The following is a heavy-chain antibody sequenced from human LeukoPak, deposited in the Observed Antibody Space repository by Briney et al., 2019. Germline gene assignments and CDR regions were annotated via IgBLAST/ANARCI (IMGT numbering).Heavy chain of an antibody. J-gene: IGHJ5*02. V-gene: IGHV1-69*06. CDR2: IIPIFGTA. D-gene: IGHD6-19*01. CDR3: ARDHSSGWYNWFDP. CDR1: GGTFSSYA. Sequence: SVKVSCKASGGTFSSYAISWVRQAPGQGLEWMGGIIPIFGTANYAQKFQGRVTITADKSTSTAYMELSSLRSDDTAVYYCARDHSSGWYNWFDPWGQGTLVTVSS.